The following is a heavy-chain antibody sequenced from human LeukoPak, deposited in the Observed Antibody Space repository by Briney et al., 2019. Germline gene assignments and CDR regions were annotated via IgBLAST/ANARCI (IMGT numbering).Heavy chain of an antibody. J-gene: IGHJ1*01. D-gene: IGHD3-10*01. Sequence: PSDTLSLTCTVSGGSISSDYWSWIRQPPGKGLEWIGHIYYSGSTNYNPSLKSRVTISVDTSKNQFSLKLNSVTAADTAVYYCARQTGYFRYWGQGTLVAVSS. CDR2: IYYSGST. CDR1: GGSISSDY. CDR3: ARQTGYFRY. V-gene: IGHV4-59*08.